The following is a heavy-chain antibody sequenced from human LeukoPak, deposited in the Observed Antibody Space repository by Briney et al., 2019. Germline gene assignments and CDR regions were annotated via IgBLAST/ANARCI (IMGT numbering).Heavy chain of an antibody. CDR1: GASISNGGYY. J-gene: IGHJ5*02. D-gene: IGHD4-17*01. V-gene: IGHV4-31*03. CDR2: IYNSGNT. Sequence: SQTLSLTCSVSGASISNGGYYWSWIRQHPGEGLEWIGNIYNSGNTYYNPSLKSRITISVDTSKNQFSLKLRSVTAADTAVYYCAVYVDYGFDPWGQGTLVTVSS. CDR3: AVYVDYGFDP.